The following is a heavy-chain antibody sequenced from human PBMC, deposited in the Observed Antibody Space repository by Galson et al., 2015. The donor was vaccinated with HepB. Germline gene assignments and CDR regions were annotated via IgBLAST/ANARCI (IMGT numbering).Heavy chain of an antibody. CDR2: IIPIFGTA. V-gene: IGHV1-69*13. D-gene: IGHD1-26*01. CDR1: GGTFSSYA. CDR3: ARAKVGASNWFDP. Sequence: SVKVSCKASGGTFSSYAIRWVRQAPGQGLEWMGGIIPIFGTANYAQKFQGRVTITADESTSTAYMELSSLRSEDTAVYYCARAKVGASNWFDPWGQGTLVTVSS. J-gene: IGHJ5*02.